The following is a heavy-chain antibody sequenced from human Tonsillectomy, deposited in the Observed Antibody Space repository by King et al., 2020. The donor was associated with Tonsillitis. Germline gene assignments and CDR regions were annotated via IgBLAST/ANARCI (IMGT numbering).Heavy chain of an antibody. CDR2: IFYSGST. J-gene: IGHJ3*02. CDR3: ARQRYDGSGDDAFDI. V-gene: IGHV4-31*01. D-gene: IGHD3-22*01. Sequence: QLQESGPGLVRPSQTLSLTCTVSGGSISSGGDYWNWIRQHPGKGLDWIGYIFYSGSTYYNPSLKSLVTISVDTSKNQFSLKLTSVTAADTAVYYCARQRYDGSGDDAFDIWGQGTMVTVSS. CDR1: GGSISSGGDY.